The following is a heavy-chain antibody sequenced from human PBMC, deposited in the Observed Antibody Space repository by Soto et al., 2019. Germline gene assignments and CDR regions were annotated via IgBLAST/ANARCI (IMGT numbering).Heavy chain of an antibody. V-gene: IGHV1-58*02. J-gene: IGHJ6*02. CDR2: IVVGSGNT. CDR3: AAEGTVTTCMDV. Sequence: QMQLVQSGPEVKKPWSSAKGSCQASGFTFTRSAMQLGRQARGQRLEWIGYIVVGSGNTNYAQKFHERVTITRDMSKSTAYMELSSLRSEDTAVYYGAAEGTVTTCMDVWGQGTMVTGSS. D-gene: IGHD4-17*01. CDR1: GFTFTRSA.